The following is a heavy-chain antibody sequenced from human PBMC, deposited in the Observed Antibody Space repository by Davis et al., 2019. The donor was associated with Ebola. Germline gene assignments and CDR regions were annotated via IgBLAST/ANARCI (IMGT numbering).Heavy chain of an antibody. V-gene: IGHV1-18*01. CDR3: ARDPPDDFWSGYPNFDY. Sequence: ASVKVSCKASGYTFTSYDINWVRQATGQGLEWMGWISAYNGNTNYAQKLQGRVTMTTDTSTSTAYMELRSLRSDDTAVYYCARDPPDDFWSGYPNFDYWGQGTLVTVSS. D-gene: IGHD3-3*01. J-gene: IGHJ4*02. CDR1: GYTFTSYD. CDR2: ISAYNGNT.